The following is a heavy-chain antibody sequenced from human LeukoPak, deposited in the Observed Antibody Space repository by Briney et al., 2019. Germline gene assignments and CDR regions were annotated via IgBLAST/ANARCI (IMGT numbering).Heavy chain of an antibody. Sequence: GASVKVSCKASGYTFTDYYIHWVRQAPGQGLEWMGWIFPKSGGTQYAQKFQGRVTMTRDTSINTVYTEVSGLTSDDTAVYYCARANWGLENWFDPWGQGALVTVSS. CDR2: IFPKSGGT. J-gene: IGHJ5*02. D-gene: IGHD7-27*01. V-gene: IGHV1-2*02. CDR3: ARANWGLENWFDP. CDR1: GYTFTDYY.